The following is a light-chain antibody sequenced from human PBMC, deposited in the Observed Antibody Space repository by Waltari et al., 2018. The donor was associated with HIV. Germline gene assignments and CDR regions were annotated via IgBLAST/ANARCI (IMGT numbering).Light chain of an antibody. CDR1: GSNIGAGYA. V-gene: IGLV1-40*01. Sequence: QSVLTQPPSVSGAPGQTVTISCTGSGSNIGAGYAVPWYQQFPGTAPRLLIYSDNNRPSGVPDRFSGSKSGTSASLAISGLRAEDEADYYCQSYDTSLTGWIFGGGTKLTV. CDR3: QSYDTSLTGWI. CDR2: SDN. J-gene: IGLJ2*01.